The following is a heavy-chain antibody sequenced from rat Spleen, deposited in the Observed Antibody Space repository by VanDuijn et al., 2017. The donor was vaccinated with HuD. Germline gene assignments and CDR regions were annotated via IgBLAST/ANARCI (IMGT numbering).Heavy chain of an antibody. J-gene: IGHJ2*01. CDR1: GFSLTDYS. V-gene: IGHV2S63*01. CDR3: ARSDTLAAMGHY. D-gene: IGHD1-2*01. CDR2: MWSGGST. Sequence: VQLKESGPGLVQPSQTLSLTCTVSGFSLTDYSVHWVRQPPGKGLEWMGVMWSGGSTAYNSALKSRLSISRDTSKSQVFLKMNNLQTEDTAMYFCARSDTLAAMGHYWGQGIMVTVSS.